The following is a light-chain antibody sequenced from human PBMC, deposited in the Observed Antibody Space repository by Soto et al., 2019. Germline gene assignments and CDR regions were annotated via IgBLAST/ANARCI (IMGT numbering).Light chain of an antibody. CDR2: DAS. J-gene: IGKJ2*01. CDR1: QSVSSN. V-gene: IGKV3-15*01. Sequence: EIVMTHSPATLSVSPGERATLSCRASQSVSSNLAWYQQKPGQAPRVLIYDASTRATGIPARFSGSGSATEFTLTISSLQSEDFAVYYCQQYNNWPYTFGQGTKLEIK. CDR3: QQYNNWPYT.